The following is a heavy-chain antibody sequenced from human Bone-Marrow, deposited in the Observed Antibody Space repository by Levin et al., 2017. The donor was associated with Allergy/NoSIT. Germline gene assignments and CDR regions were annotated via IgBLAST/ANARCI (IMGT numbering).Heavy chain of an antibody. CDR1: GDFVSSDF. CDR3: ARGIAWHFDY. Sequence: SETLSLNCTVSGDFVSSDFWTWIRQSPGKGLEWIAYIYYNGRTNYNPSLRSRISTSVDASKNQFSLKLNSVTAADTAVYFCARGIAWHFDYWGQGTLVPVSS. CDR2: IYYNGRT. J-gene: IGHJ4*02. V-gene: IGHV4-59*02. D-gene: IGHD2-21*01.